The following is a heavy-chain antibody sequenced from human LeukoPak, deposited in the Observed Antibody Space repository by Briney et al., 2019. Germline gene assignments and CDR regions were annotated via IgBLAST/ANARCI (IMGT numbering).Heavy chain of an antibody. J-gene: IGHJ4*02. CDR3: AKILPDTVTADY. D-gene: IGHD4-11*01. Sequence: GRSLRLSCAASGFTFSSYGMYWVRQAPGKGLEWVAVISYDGSNKYYADSVKGRFTIARDNSKNTLYLQMNSLRAEDTAVYYCAKILPDTVTADYWGQGTLVTVSS. CDR1: GFTFSSYG. V-gene: IGHV3-30*18. CDR2: ISYDGSNK.